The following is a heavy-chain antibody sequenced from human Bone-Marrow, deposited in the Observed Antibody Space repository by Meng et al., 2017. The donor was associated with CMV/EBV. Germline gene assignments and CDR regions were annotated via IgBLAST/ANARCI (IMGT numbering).Heavy chain of an antibody. J-gene: IGHJ6*02. D-gene: IGHD3-22*01. CDR1: GFTFSSYA. V-gene: IGHV3-23*01. CDR3: ARDEVIGFRSMDV. Sequence: ESLKISCAASGFTFSSYAMSWVRQAPGKGLEWVSAISGSGGSTYYADSVKGRFTISRDNSKNTLYLQMNSLRAEDTAVYYCARDEVIGFRSMDVWGQGTTVTVSS. CDR2: ISGSGGST.